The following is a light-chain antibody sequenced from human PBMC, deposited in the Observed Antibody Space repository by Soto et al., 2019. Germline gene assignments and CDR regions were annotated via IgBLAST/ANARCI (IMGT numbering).Light chain of an antibody. CDR2: DAS. Sequence: EIVLTQSPATLSVSPGERATLSCRASQSIRDNLAWYQQKPGQTPRLLISDASTRATTIPARFSGSGSGTEFTPTINRLQSEDFAVYYCQHYHEWRITFGQGTRLEIK. CDR3: QHYHEWRIT. CDR1: QSIRDN. J-gene: IGKJ5*01. V-gene: IGKV3-15*01.